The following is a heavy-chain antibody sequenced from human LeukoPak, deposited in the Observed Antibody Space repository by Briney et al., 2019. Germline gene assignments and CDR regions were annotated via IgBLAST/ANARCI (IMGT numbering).Heavy chain of an antibody. J-gene: IGHJ4*02. CDR3: ASLPSNTVTHDY. CDR1: GYSISSSYY. V-gene: IGHV4-38-2*01. Sequence: PSETLSLTCAVSGYSISSSYYWGWIRQPPGKGLEWIGTIYHSGCTHYNPSLKSRVTLSVDTSKNQFSLKLRSVTAADTAVYYCASLPSNTVTHDYWGQGTLVTVSS. D-gene: IGHD4-11*01. CDR2: IYHSGCT.